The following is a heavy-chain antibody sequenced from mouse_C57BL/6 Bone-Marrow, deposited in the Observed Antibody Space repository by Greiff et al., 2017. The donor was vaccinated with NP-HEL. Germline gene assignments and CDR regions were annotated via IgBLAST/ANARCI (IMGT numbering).Heavy chain of an antibody. J-gene: IGHJ3*01. CDR2: ISYSGST. D-gene: IGHD2-4*01. Sequence: DVQLQESGPGMVKPSQSLSLTCTVTGYSITSGYDWHWIRHFPGNKLEWMGYISYSGSTNYNPSLKSRISITPDTSKNHFFLKLNSVTTEDTATYYCARGGYGLRVAYWGKGTLVTVSA. CDR1: GYSITSGYD. CDR3: ARGGYGLRVAY. V-gene: IGHV3-1*01.